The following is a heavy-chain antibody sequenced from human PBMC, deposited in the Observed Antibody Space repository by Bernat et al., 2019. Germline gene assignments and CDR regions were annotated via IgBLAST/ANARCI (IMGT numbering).Heavy chain of an antibody. CDR3: ARGLLRFPYAFDI. CDR1: GGSFSGYY. J-gene: IGHJ3*02. D-gene: IGHD4-17*01. Sequence: QVQLQQWGAGLLKPSETLSLTCAVYGGSFSGYYWSWIRQPPGKGLEWTGEINHSGSTNYNPSLKSRVTISVDTSKNQFSLKLSSVTAADTAVYYCARGLLRFPYAFDIWGQGTMVTVSS. V-gene: IGHV4-34*01. CDR2: INHSGST.